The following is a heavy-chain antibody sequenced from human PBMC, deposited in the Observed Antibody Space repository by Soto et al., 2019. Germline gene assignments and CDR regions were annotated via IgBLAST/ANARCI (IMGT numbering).Heavy chain of an antibody. V-gene: IGHV4-31*03. Sequence: QVQLQESGPGLVKPSQTLSLTCTVSGGSISSGGYYWSWIRQHPGKGLEWIGYIYYSGITYYNPSLKSRVTISVDTSKNQFSLKLRSVTAADTAVYYCARGGPMIVVGLGAFDIWGQGTMVTVSS. CDR2: IYYSGIT. CDR1: GGSISSGGYY. D-gene: IGHD3-22*01. CDR3: ARGGPMIVVGLGAFDI. J-gene: IGHJ3*02.